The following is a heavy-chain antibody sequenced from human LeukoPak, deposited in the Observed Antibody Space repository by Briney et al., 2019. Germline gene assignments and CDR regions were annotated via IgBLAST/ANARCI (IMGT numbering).Heavy chain of an antibody. J-gene: IGHJ4*02. CDR1: GFTFSTYW. V-gene: IGHV3-7*03. CDR3: AIGPGGLFDY. D-gene: IGHD4-23*01. CDR2: IKQDGSEK. Sequence: GGSLRLSCAASGFTFSTYWMGWVRQSPGKGLEWVANIKQDGSEKHYVDSVKGRFTISRDNTKNSLYLQMNSLRAEDTAVYYCAIGPGGLFDYWGQGTLVTVSS.